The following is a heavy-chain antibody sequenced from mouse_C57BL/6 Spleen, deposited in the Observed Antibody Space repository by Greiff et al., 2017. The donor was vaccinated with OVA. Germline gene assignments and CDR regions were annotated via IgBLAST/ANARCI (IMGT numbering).Heavy chain of an antibody. V-gene: IGHV1-64*01. J-gene: IGHJ4*01. CDR2: IHPNSGST. CDR1: GYTFTSYW. CDR3: ARSIYYGTYYAMDY. Sequence: QVQLQQSGAELVKPGASVKLSCKASGYTFTSYWMHWVKQRPGQGLEWIGMIHPNSGSTNYNEKFKSKATLTVDKSSSTAYMQLSSLTSEDSAVYYCARSIYYGTYYAMDYWGQGTSVTVSS. D-gene: IGHD2-1*01.